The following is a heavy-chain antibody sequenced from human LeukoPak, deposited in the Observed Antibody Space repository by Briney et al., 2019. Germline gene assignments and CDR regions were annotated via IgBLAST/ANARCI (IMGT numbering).Heavy chain of an antibody. J-gene: IGHJ4*02. Sequence: GGSLRLSCAASGFSFSSYEMNWVRQAPGKGLEWVSTISGSGGSTYYADSVKGRFTISRDNSKNTLYLQMNSLRAEDTAIYYCAKDSSGLPRYFDYWGQGTLVTVSS. CDR3: AKDSSGLPRYFDY. CDR2: ISGSGGST. CDR1: GFSFSSYE. D-gene: IGHD6-19*01. V-gene: IGHV3-23*01.